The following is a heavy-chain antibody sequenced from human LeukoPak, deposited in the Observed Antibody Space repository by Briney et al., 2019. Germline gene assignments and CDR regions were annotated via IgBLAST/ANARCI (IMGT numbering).Heavy chain of an antibody. CDR3: ASTNRLTFDY. CDR1: GDSISSYY. CDR2: IYYSGST. Sequence: SETPPHTCTVSGDSISSYYWSWIRQPPGKALEWIGYIYYSGSTNYNPSLKSRVTISVDTSKNQFSLKLSSVTAADTAIYYCASTNRLTFDYWGQGTLVTVSS. J-gene: IGHJ4*02. V-gene: IGHV4-59*01. D-gene: IGHD2-8*01.